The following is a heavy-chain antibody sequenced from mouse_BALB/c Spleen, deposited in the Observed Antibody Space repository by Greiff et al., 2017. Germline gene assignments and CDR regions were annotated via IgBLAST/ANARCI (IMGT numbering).Heavy chain of an antibody. CDR3: AREEDYYGSRYAMDY. CDR2: ISSGSSTI. CDR1: GFTFSSFG. V-gene: IGHV5-17*02. D-gene: IGHD1-1*01. Sequence: EVQRVESGGGLVQPGGSRKLSCAASGFTFSSFGMHWVRQAPEKGLEWVAYISSGSSTIYYADTVKGRFTISRDNPKNTLFLQMTSLRSEDTAMYYCAREEDYYGSRYAMDYWGQGTSVTVSS. J-gene: IGHJ4*01.